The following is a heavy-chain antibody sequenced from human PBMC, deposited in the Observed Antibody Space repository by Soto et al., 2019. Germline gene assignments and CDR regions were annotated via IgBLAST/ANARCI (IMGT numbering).Heavy chain of an antibody. D-gene: IGHD2-2*01. CDR1: GGTFSSYA. CDR3: ATPTQIVVVPAATDAFDI. Sequence: QVQLVQSGAEVKKPGSSVKVSCKASGGTFSSYAISWVRQAPGQGLEWMGGIIPIFGTANYAQKFQGRVTITADESTSTAYMELSSLRSEDTAVYYCATPTQIVVVPAATDAFDIWGQGTMVTVSS. V-gene: IGHV1-69*01. J-gene: IGHJ3*02. CDR2: IIPIFGTA.